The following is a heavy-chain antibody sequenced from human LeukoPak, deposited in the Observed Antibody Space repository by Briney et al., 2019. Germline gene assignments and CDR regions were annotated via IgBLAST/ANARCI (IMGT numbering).Heavy chain of an antibody. CDR2: IRDSGTT. J-gene: IGHJ4*02. CDR3: ARDHDFAFDN. V-gene: IGHV3-69-1*01. D-gene: IGHD2-21*02. CDR1: GFTFSTYP. Sequence: GGSLRLSCAASGFTFSTYPMNWVRQAPGKGLEWISHIRDSGTTDYADSVKGRFTISRDNARNSLYLQLSSLRAEDTAVYYCARDHDFAFDNWGQGTLVTVSS.